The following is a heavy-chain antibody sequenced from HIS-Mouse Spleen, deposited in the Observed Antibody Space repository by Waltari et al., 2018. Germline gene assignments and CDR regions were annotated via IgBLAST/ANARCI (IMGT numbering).Heavy chain of an antibody. J-gene: IGHJ4*02. D-gene: IGHD2-2*01. CDR3: ASAYCSSTSCYPTDY. CDR1: GYTFTSYY. Sequence: QVQLVQSGAEVKKPGASVKVSCKASGYTFTSYYMHWVRQAPGQGLEWMGIINPSGGSTSYGQKFQGRVTMTRDTSTSTVYMELSSLRSEDTAVYYCASAYCSSTSCYPTDYWGQGTLVTVSS. CDR2: INPSGGST. V-gene: IGHV1-46*03.